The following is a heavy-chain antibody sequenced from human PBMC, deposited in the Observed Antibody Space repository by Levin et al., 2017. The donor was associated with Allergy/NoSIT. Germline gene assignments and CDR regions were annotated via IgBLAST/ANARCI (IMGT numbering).Heavy chain of an antibody. V-gene: IGHV3-48*01. Sequence: GESLKISCLASGFTSSRHSMNWVRQVPGQGLEFIAHISENSEATEYGAPVRGRFIITRDNNKNSHYLQMNSLSAEDTAIYFCARDASGTYRYWFDLWGQDIPVTVSS. CDR2: ISENSEAT. D-gene: IGHD3-10*01. J-gene: IGHJ5*02. CDR3: ARDASGTYRYWFDL. CDR1: GFTSSRHS.